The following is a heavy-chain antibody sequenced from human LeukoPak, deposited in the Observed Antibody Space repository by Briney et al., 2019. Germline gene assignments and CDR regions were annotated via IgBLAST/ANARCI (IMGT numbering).Heavy chain of an antibody. Sequence: PGGSLRLSCAASGFTFSSYWMSWVRQAPGKGLEWVANIKQDGSEKYYVDSVKGRFTISRDNAKNSLYLQMNSLRAEDTAVYYCARKYPYHMRFGELLDYWGQGTLVTVSS. CDR1: GFTFSSYW. V-gene: IGHV3-7*01. CDR2: IKQDGSEK. CDR3: ARKYPYHMRFGELLDY. D-gene: IGHD3-10*01. J-gene: IGHJ4*02.